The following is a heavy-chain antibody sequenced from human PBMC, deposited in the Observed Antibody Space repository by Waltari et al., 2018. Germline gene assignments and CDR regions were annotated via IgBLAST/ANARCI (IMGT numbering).Heavy chain of an antibody. CDR2: VYHTGST. V-gene: IGHV4-59*08. Sequence: QLQLQESGPGLVKPSETLSLTCTDSGGSIGTYYWTWLRQPPGKGLEWIGFVYHTGSTDYNPSLKGRFTISVDTSKNQFALHVKSVTAADTAVYYCARHGAGLTGATDYGVDVWGLGSPVSVSS. J-gene: IGHJ6*02. CDR3: ARHGAGLTGATDYGVDV. CDR1: GGSIGTYY. D-gene: IGHD1-26*01.